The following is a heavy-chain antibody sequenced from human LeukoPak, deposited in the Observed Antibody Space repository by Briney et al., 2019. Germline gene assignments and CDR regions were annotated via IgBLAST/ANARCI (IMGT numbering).Heavy chain of an antibody. V-gene: IGHV4-59*01. D-gene: IGHD6-6*01. CDR3: ARGMIAARPRGNFDY. J-gene: IGHJ4*02. CDR2: IYYSGST. CDR1: GGSISSYY. Sequence: PSETLSLTCTVSGGSISSYYWSWIRQPPGKGLEWIGYIYYSGSTNYNPSLKSRVTISVDTSKNQFSLKLSSVTAADTAVYYCARGMIAARPRGNFDYWGQGTLVTVSS.